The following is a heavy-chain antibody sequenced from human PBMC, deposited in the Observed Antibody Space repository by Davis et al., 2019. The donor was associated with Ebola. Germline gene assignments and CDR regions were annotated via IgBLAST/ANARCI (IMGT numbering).Heavy chain of an antibody. CDR1: GFTFSSYA. D-gene: IGHD5-18*01. CDR3: ARGVDSTRDFDY. CDR2: ISGSGGST. Sequence: GGSLRLSCAASGFTFSSYAMSWVRQAPGKGLEWVSAISGSGGSTYYADSVKGRFTMSRDNSKNTVHVQMNGLRAEDTAVYYCARGVDSTRDFDYWGQGTLVTVSS. V-gene: IGHV3-23*01. J-gene: IGHJ4*02.